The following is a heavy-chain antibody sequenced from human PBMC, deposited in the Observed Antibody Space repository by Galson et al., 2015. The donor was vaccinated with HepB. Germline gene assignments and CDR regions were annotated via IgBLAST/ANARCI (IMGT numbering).Heavy chain of an antibody. J-gene: IGHJ3*02. CDR3: ARIERQLGDAFDI. Sequence: PALVKPTQTLTLTCTVSGFSLSNARMGVSWIRQPPGKALEWLAHIFSNDEKSYSTSLKSRLTISKDTSKSQVVLTMTNMDPVDTATYYCARIERQLGDAFDIWGQVTMVTVSS. V-gene: IGHV2-26*01. CDR1: GFSLSNARMG. D-gene: IGHD6-6*01. CDR2: IFSNDEK.